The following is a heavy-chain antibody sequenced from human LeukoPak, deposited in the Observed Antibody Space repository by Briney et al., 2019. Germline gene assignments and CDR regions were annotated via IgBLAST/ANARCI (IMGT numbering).Heavy chain of an antibody. Sequence: GGSLRLSCAASGFTFSSYAMSWVRQAPGKGLEWVSAISSSGGSTYYADSVKGRFTISRDNSKNTLYLQMNSLRAEDTAVYYCAKDVNYDFWSGYSGPPDYWGQGTLVTVSS. CDR3: AKDVNYDFWSGYSGPPDY. J-gene: IGHJ4*02. V-gene: IGHV3-23*01. D-gene: IGHD3-3*01. CDR1: GFTFSSYA. CDR2: ISSSGGST.